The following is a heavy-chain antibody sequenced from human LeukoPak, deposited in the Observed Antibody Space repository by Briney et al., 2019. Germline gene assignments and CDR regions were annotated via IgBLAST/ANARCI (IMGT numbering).Heavy chain of an antibody. Sequence: SETLSLTCTVSSGSISSGGYYWSWIRQHPGKGLEWIGYIYYSGSTYYNPSLKSRVTISVDTSKNQFSLKLSSVTAADTAVYYCARVPLYGERDYWGQGTLVTVSS. V-gene: IGHV4-31*03. CDR1: SGSISSGGYY. CDR2: IYYSGST. D-gene: IGHD3-10*01. CDR3: ARVPLYGERDY. J-gene: IGHJ4*02.